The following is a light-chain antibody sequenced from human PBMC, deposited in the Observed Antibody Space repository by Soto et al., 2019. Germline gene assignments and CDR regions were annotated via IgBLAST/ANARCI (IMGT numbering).Light chain of an antibody. CDR2: GAS. Sequence: EIVMTQSPATLSLSPGERPTLSSGPGQRVTSNLGWYQQKPGQAPRLLIYGASTRATGIPARFSGSGSGTEFTLTISSLQSEDFAVYYCQQYNNWWTFGQGTKVEIK. V-gene: IGKV3-15*01. CDR1: QRVTSN. CDR3: QQYNNWWT. J-gene: IGKJ1*01.